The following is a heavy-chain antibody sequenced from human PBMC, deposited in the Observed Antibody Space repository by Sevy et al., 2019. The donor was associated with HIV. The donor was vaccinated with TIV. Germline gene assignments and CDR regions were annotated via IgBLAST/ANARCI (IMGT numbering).Heavy chain of an antibody. CDR1: GYTFTGYY. J-gene: IGHJ6*02. CDR2: INPNSGGT. CDR3: ASGITIFGVVDYYYYYGMDV. Sequence: ASVKVSCKASGYTFTGYYMHWVRQAPGQGLEWMGWINPNSGGTNYAQKFQGRVTMTRETSISTAYMELSRLRSDDTAVYYCASGITIFGVVDYYYYYGMDVWGQGTTVTVSS. D-gene: IGHD3-3*01. V-gene: IGHV1-2*02.